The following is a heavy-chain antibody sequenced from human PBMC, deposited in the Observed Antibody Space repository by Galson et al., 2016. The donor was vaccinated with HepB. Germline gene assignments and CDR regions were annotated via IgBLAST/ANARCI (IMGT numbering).Heavy chain of an antibody. CDR3: ARQPVTLYYFDS. Sequence: LRLSCAASGFTFSSYWMVWVRQAPGEGLEWIGEINLGGSTNCNASLESRVTISLDTSKNQFSLKLNSVTAADTAVYYRARQPVTLYYFDSWGQGTLVTVSS. CDR2: INLGGST. J-gene: IGHJ4*02. CDR1: GFTFSSYW. V-gene: IGHV4-34*01. D-gene: IGHD3-16*02.